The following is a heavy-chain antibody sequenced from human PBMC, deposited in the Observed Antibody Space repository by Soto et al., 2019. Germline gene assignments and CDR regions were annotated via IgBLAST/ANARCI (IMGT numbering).Heavy chain of an antibody. D-gene: IGHD7-27*01. V-gene: IGHV4-59*01. CDR1: GGSISTYY. CDR3: ARGGGTGNWFDP. J-gene: IGHJ5*02. Sequence: ASETLSLTCTVSGGSISTYYWIWIRQAPGKGLEWIGYILYSGSTNYNPSLSSRVTMSLDTSKNQFSLKLSSVTTADMAVYYCARGGGTGNWFDPWGQGTLVTVSS. CDR2: ILYSGST.